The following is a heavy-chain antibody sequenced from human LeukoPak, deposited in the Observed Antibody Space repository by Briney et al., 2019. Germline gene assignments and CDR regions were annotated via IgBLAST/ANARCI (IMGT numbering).Heavy chain of an antibody. D-gene: IGHD2-2*01. J-gene: IGHJ4*02. Sequence: PGGSLRLSCAASGFTFSSYGMHWVRQAPGKGLEWVAFIRYDGSNKYYADSVKGRFTISRDNSKNTLYLQMNSLRAEDTAVYYCAKDANRYCSSTSCPSAFDYWGQGTLVTVSS. CDR3: AKDANRYCSSTSCPSAFDY. V-gene: IGHV3-30*02. CDR2: IRYDGSNK. CDR1: GFTFSSYG.